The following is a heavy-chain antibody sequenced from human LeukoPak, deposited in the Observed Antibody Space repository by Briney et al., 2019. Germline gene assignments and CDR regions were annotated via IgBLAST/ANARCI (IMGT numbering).Heavy chain of an antibody. CDR1: GYTFTGYY. D-gene: IGHD2-21*02. V-gene: IGHV1-8*02. CDR2: MNPNSGNT. J-gene: IGHJ3*02. CDR3: ARPCGGDCGIDAFDI. Sequence: GASVKVSCKASGYTFTGYYMHWVRQAPGQGLEWMGWMNPNSGNTGYAQKFQGRVTMTRNTSISTAYMELSSLRSEDTAVYYCARPCGGDCGIDAFDIWGQGTMVTVSS.